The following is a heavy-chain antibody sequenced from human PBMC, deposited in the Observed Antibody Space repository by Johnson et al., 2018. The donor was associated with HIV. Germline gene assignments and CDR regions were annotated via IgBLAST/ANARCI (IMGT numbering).Heavy chain of an antibody. D-gene: IGHD6-13*01. CDR2: ISYDGSNK. Sequence: QVQLVESGGGVVQPGRSLRLSCTASGFTFSNYAIHWVRQAPGKGLEWVTVISYDGSNKYYADSVKGRFTISRDNSKNTLYLQMNSLRAEDTAVYYCARDGGIAATDAFDIWGQGTMVTVSS. CDR3: ARDGGIAATDAFDI. J-gene: IGHJ3*02. CDR1: GFTFSNYA. V-gene: IGHV3-30-3*01.